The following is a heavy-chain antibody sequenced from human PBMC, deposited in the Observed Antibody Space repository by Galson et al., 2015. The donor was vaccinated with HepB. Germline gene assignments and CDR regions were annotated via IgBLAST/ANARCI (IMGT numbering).Heavy chain of an antibody. V-gene: IGHV1-69*13. Sequence: SVKVSCKASGGTFSSYAISWVRQAPGQGLEWMGGIIPIFGTANYAQKFQGRVTITADESTSTAYMELSSLRSEDTAVYYCARESVIAAAGTHTLVYYYMDVWGKGTTVTVSS. CDR1: GGTFSSYA. D-gene: IGHD6-13*01. CDR3: ARESVIAAAGTHTLVYYYMDV. CDR2: IIPIFGTA. J-gene: IGHJ6*03.